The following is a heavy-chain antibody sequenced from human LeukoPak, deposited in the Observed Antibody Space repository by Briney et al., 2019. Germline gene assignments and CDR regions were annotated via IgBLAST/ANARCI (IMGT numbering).Heavy chain of an antibody. CDR2: ISYDGSNK. Sequence: PGGSLRLSCAASGFTFSSYAMHWVRQAPGKGLEWVAVISYDGSNKYYADSVKGRFTISRDNAKNSLYLQMNSLRAEDTAVYYCARVYDSSGRDYWGQGTLVTVSS. CDR1: GFTFSSYA. CDR3: ARVYDSSGRDY. V-gene: IGHV3-30*04. J-gene: IGHJ4*02. D-gene: IGHD3-22*01.